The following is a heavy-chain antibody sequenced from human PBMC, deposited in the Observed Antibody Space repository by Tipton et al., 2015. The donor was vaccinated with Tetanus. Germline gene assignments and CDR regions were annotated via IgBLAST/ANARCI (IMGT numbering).Heavy chain of an antibody. V-gene: IGHV4-4*07. CDR2: IYTSGST. CDR3: ASRGYSGRRQIEDY. CDR1: GDSISSFY. Sequence: LRLSCSVSGDSISSFYWSWIRQPAGKGLEWIGRIYTSGSTNYNPSLKSRVTISLDTSKNQFSLKLTSVTAADTAVYYCASRGYSGRRQIEDYWGQGTLVTVSS. D-gene: IGHD5-12*01. J-gene: IGHJ4*02.